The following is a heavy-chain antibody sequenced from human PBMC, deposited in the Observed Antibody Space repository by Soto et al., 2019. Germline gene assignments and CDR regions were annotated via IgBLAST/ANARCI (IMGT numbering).Heavy chain of an antibody. CDR3: AKGGVNIPLDY. D-gene: IGHD3-16*01. CDR2: INSAGST. CDR1: GFTFSSYG. V-gene: IGHV3-23*01. Sequence: EVQLLESGGGLVQPGGSLRLSCAASGFTFSSYGMSWVRQAPGKGLEWVSSINSAGSTYYADSMKGRFTISRDNSKNTLYVQMNSLRAEDTAVYYCAKGGVNIPLDYWGQGTLVTVSS. J-gene: IGHJ4*02.